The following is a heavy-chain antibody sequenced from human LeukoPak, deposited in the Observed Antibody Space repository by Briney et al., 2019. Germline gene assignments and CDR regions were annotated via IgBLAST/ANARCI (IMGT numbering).Heavy chain of an antibody. CDR3: AREHYYDSSGQGIFYY. CDR1: GYTFTSYG. CDR2: ISAYNGNT. V-gene: IGHV1-18*01. D-gene: IGHD3-22*01. J-gene: IGHJ4*02. Sequence: ASVKVSCKASGYTFTSYGISWVRQAPGQGLEWMGWISAYNGNTNYAQKLQGRVTMTTDTSTSTAYMELRSLRSDDTAVYYCAREHYYDSSGQGIFYYWGQGTLVTVSS.